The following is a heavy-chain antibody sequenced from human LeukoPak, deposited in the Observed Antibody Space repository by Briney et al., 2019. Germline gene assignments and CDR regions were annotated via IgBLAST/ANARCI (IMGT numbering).Heavy chain of an antibody. V-gene: IGHV3-66*02. D-gene: IGHD2-15*01. CDR2: IYSGGST. Sequence: GGSLRLSCAASGFTVSSNYMSWVRQAPGKGLEWVSVIYSGGSTYYADSVKGRFTISRDSSKNTLYLQMNSLRAEDTAVYYCARETPRVAAIDYWGQGTMVTVSS. J-gene: IGHJ3*01. CDR3: ARETPRVAAIDY. CDR1: GFTVSSNY.